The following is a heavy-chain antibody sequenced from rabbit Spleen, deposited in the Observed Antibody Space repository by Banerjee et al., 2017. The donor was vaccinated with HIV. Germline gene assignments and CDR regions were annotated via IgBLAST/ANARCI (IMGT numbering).Heavy chain of an antibody. D-gene: IGHD1-1*01. CDR3: ARNYVNAFDP. Sequence: QSLEESGGDLVKPGASLTLTCTASGFSFSSRYYMCWVRQAPGKGLEWIGYIVPIFGVTYYANWVNGRFTISSHNAQNTLYLQLNSLTAADTATYFCARNYVNAFDPWGQGTLVTVS. CDR2: IVPIFGVT. CDR1: GFSFSSRYY. J-gene: IGHJ2*01. V-gene: IGHV1S40*01.